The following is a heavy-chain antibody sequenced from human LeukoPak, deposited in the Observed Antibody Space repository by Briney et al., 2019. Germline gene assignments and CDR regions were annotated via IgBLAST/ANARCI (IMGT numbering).Heavy chain of an antibody. CDR2: ISWNSGSI. CDR3: ATIDWSGYRDY. J-gene: IGHJ4*02. V-gene: IGHV3-9*01. Sequence: PGRSLRLSCAASGFTFDDYAMHWVRQAPGKGLEWVSGISWNSGSIGYADSVKGRFTISRDNAKNSLYLQMNSPRAEDTALYYCATIDWSGYRDYWGQGTLVTVSS. CDR1: GFTFDDYA. D-gene: IGHD3-3*01.